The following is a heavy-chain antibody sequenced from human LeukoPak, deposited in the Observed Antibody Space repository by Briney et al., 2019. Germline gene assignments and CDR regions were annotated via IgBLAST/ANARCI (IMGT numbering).Heavy chain of an antibody. Sequence: GGSLRLSCAVSGFTIGSHFMGWVRHLPGKGLQCVAILEPSGNERNYVDSVKGRFSISRDNAQNSLSLQMNNLSADDTAVYYCARLGATSSGKYYFDSWGQGTLVTVSS. CDR1: GFTIGSHF. V-gene: IGHV3-7*01. D-gene: IGHD6-25*01. J-gene: IGHJ4*02. CDR3: ARLGATSSGKYYFDS. CDR2: LEPSGNER.